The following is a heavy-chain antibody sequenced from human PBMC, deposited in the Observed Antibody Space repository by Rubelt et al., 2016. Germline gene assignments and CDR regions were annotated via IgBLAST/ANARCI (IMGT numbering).Heavy chain of an antibody. CDR3: AKIGKLAWFGELSA. J-gene: IGHJ5*02. CDR1: GFTFSSYG. Sequence: VEFGGGLAQPGGSLRLSCAASGFTFSSYGMSWVQAPGEGPEWVSSISGGAHASYYGESVKGRFTISRDNSKNMLFLQMNSLRAEDTAIYYCAKIGKLAWFGELSAWGQGTLVTVSS. V-gene: IGHV3-23*04. CDR2: ISGGAHAS. D-gene: IGHD3-10*01.